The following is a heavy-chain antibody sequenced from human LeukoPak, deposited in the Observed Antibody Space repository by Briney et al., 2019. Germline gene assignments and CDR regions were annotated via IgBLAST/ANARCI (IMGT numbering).Heavy chain of an antibody. CDR2: IGTSGDT. J-gene: IGHJ4*02. Sequence: GGSLRLSCAASGFTFSNHAMSCVRQATRKALEWVSVIGTSGDTYYAGSVKGRFTISRENAKNSLYLQMNSLTAGDTAVYFCSRVGSSGWPNYFDSWGQGTLVTVCS. D-gene: IGHD6-19*01. V-gene: IGHV3-13*04. CDR1: GFTFSNHA. CDR3: SRVGSSGWPNYFDS.